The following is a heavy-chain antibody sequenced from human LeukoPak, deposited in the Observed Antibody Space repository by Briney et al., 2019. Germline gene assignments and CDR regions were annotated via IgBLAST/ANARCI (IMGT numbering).Heavy chain of an antibody. CDR3: AREPRDCTGGTCQSEGGYYFYY. Sequence: GGSLRPSCAASGFTFIKYGMSWVRQAPGKGLGWVSGINASGGSYYADSVKGGFTVSRDSSKNTLYLQINSLRAEDTAVYFCAREPRDCTGGTCQSEGGYYFYYWSQGTLVTVSS. CDR1: GFTFIKYG. V-gene: IGHV3-23*01. CDR2: INASGGS. D-gene: IGHD2-15*01. J-gene: IGHJ4*02.